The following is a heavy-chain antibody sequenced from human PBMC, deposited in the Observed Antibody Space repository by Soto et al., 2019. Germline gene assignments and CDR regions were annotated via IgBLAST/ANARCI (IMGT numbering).Heavy chain of an antibody. J-gene: IGHJ4*02. CDR2: IYYSGST. Sequence: QLQLQESGPGLVKPSETLSLTCTVSGGSISSSSYYWGWIRQPPGKGLEWIGSIYYSGSTYYNPSLKSRVTISVDTSKNQFSLKLSSVTAADTAVYYCARRPVCLHIDYWGQGTLVTVSS. V-gene: IGHV4-39*01. CDR1: GGSISSSSYY. CDR3: ARRPVCLHIDY.